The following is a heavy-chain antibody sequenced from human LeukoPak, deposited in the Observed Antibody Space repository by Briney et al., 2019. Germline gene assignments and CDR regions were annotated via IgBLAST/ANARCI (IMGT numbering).Heavy chain of an antibody. J-gene: IGHJ4*02. CDR1: GFTFSRYS. CDR3: ASLSSSDWYGDY. V-gene: IGHV3-48*02. Sequence: GGSLRLSCAASGFTFSRYSMNWVRQALGKGLEWLSYISSSSSNMYYADSVKGRFTISRDNAENSLYLQMSSLGDDDTAVYYCASLSSSDWYGDYWGQGTLVTVSS. CDR2: ISSSSSNM. D-gene: IGHD6-19*01.